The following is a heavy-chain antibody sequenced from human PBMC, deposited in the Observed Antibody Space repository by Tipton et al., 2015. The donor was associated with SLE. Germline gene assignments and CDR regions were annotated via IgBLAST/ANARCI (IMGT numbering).Heavy chain of an antibody. Sequence: SLRLSCAASGFTFDDYAMHWVRQAPGKGLEWVSGISWNSGSIGYADSVKGRFTISRDNAKNSLYLQMNSLRAEDTAVYYCAREGRRGSLWGQGTMVTVSS. CDR2: ISWNSGSI. CDR1: GFTFDDYA. D-gene: IGHD3-10*01. V-gene: IGHV3-9*01. J-gene: IGHJ3*01. CDR3: AREGRRGSL.